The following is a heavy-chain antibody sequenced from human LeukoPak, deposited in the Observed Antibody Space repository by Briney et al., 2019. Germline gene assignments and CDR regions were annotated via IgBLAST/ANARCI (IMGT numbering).Heavy chain of an antibody. CDR3: AYSSSYAYWFDP. Sequence: PGGSLRLSCAASGFTFSNEWMTWVRQAPGKGLEWVANINQDGRRKQYVDSVKGRFTISRDNAKNSVYLQMNSLRVEDTALYYCAYSSSYAYWFDPWGQGTLVTVSS. D-gene: IGHD3-16*01. CDR2: INQDGRRK. V-gene: IGHV3-7*01. CDR1: GFTFSNEW. J-gene: IGHJ5*02.